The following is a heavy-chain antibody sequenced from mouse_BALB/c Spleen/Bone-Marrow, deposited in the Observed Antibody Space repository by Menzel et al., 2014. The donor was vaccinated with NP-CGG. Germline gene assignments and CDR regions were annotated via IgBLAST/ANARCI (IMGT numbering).Heavy chain of an antibody. CDR1: GYSITSDYA. CDR3: ARGGYDDAVDY. V-gene: IGHV3-2*02. J-gene: IGHJ4*01. CDR2: ISYSGST. D-gene: IGHD2-14*01. Sequence: LQESGPCLVKPSQSLSLTCTVTGYSITSDYAWNWIRQFPGNKLEWMGYISYSGSTSYNPSLKSRISITRDTSKNQFFLQLNSVTTEDTATYYCARGGYDDAVDYWGQGTSVTVSS.